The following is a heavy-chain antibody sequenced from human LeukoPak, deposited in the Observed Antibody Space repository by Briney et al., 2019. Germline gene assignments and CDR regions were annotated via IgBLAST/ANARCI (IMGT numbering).Heavy chain of an antibody. CDR1: GFTFSSYG. CDR2: IWYDGSNK. V-gene: IGHV3-33*06. D-gene: IGHD6-13*01. J-gene: IGHJ3*02. Sequence: PGGSLRLSCAASGFTFSSYGMHWVRQAPGKGLEWVAVIWYDGSNKYYADSVKGRFTISRDNSKNTLYLQMNSLRAEDTAVYYCAKGSSWYRVYGKNAFDIWGQGTMVTVSS. CDR3: AKGSSWYRVYGKNAFDI.